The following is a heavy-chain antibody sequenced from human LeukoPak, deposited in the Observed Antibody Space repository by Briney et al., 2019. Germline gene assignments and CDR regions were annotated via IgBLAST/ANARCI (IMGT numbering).Heavy chain of an antibody. CDR3: AKDNSLWSGYYAVDGMDV. CDR1: GFTFGQYA. CDR2: ISWNSDDV. J-gene: IGHJ6*02. D-gene: IGHD3-3*01. Sequence: GGSLRLSCAASGFTFGQYAMHWVRQVPGKGLEWVSGISWNSDDVGYADSVKGRFTISRDNAKNSLDLQMSGLTAEDTAFYYCAKDNSLWSGYYAVDGMDVWGQGTTVTVSS. V-gene: IGHV3-9*01.